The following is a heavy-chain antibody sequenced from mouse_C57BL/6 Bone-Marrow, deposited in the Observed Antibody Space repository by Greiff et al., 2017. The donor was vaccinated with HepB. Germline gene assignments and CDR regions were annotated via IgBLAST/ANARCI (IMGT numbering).Heavy chain of an antibody. V-gene: IGHV1-55*01. CDR3: AEGSYEAMDY. Sequence: QVQLKQPGAELVKPGASVKMSCKASGYTFTSYWITWVKQRPGQGLEWIGDIYPGSGSTNYNEKFKSKATLTVDTSTSTAYMQLSSLTSEDSAVYYCAEGSYEAMDYWGQGTSVTVSS. CDR1: GYTFTSYW. J-gene: IGHJ4*01. D-gene: IGHD1-1*01. CDR2: IYPGSGST.